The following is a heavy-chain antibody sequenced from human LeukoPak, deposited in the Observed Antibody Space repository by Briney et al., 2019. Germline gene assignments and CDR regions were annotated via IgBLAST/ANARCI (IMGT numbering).Heavy chain of an antibody. CDR2: INAGNGNT. Sequence: ASVKVSCKASGYTFTSYAMHWVRQAPGQRLEWMGWINAGNGNTKYSQKFRGRVTITRDTSASTAYMELSSLRSEDTAVYYCARASFRGSGWGGYWGQGTLVTVSS. V-gene: IGHV1-3*01. D-gene: IGHD6-19*01. CDR3: ARASFRGSGWGGY. CDR1: GYTFTSYA. J-gene: IGHJ4*02.